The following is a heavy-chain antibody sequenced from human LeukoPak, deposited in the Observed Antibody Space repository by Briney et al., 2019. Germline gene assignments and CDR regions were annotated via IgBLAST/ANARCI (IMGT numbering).Heavy chain of an antibody. CDR2: IYYSGGT. CDR3: ARGLAMGYGDYGVFDY. J-gene: IGHJ4*02. V-gene: IGHV4-59*01. CDR1: GGSISSYY. Sequence: SETLSLTCTVSGGSISSYYWSWIRQPPGKGLEWIGYIYYSGGTNYNPSLKSRVTISVDTSKNQFSLKLSSVTAADTAVYYCARGLAMGYGDYGVFDYWGQGTLVTVSS. D-gene: IGHD4-17*01.